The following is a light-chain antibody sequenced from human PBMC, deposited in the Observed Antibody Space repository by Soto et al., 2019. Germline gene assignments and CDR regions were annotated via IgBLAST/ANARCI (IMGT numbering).Light chain of an antibody. CDR3: ATWDDSRNGV. V-gene: IGLV1-51*01. Sequence: QSVLTQPPSVSAAPGQMVTISCSGSSSNIGSHYGSWYQQLPGTAPKLLIYENNKRPSGIPDRFSGSKSGTSASLAISGLQSEDEGTYYCATWDDSRNGVFGSGTKVTVL. CDR2: ENN. J-gene: IGLJ1*01. CDR1: SSNIGSHY.